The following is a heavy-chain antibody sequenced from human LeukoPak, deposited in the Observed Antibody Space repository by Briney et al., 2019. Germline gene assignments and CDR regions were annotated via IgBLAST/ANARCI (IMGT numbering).Heavy chain of an antibody. J-gene: IGHJ4*02. Sequence: SETLSLTCTVSGGSISSSSYFWGWIRQPPGKGLEWIGSIFYSGSTYYNPSLESRVTISVDTSKNQFSVKLSSVTAADTAVYYCARRIEQDNIFDYWGQGTLVTVSS. CDR1: GGSISSSSYF. CDR2: IFYSGST. V-gene: IGHV4-39*01. D-gene: IGHD1-1*01. CDR3: ARRIEQDNIFDY.